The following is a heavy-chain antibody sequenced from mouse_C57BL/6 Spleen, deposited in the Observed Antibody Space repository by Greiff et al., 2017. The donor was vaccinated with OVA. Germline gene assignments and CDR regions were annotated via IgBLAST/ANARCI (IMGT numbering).Heavy chain of an antibody. V-gene: IGHV1-7*01. CDR1: VFTFPSYW. J-gene: IGHJ2*01. D-gene: IGHD2-1*01. CDR2: INPSCGYT. CDR3: ARGDGNY. Sequence: LQPSGSELAKPGASVKLSCSASVFTFPSYWLHCVKPRPGPGLAWIGYINPSCGYTKYNQKFKDKATLTADKSSSTAYMQLSSLTYEDSAVYYCARGDGNYWGQGTTLTVSS.